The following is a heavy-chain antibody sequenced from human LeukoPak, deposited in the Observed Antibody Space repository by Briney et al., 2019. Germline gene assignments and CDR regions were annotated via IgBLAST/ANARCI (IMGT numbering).Heavy chain of an antibody. CDR2: ISSSGANT. CDR1: GFTFSNYA. V-gene: IGHV3-23*01. CDR3: AKDGHYDSSGFTLQY. J-gene: IGHJ1*01. D-gene: IGHD3-22*01. Sequence: GGSLRLSCAASGFTFSNYAITWVRQAPGKGLEWVSTISSSGANTYYADSVRGQFTISRDNSKNTLYLQMNSLRAEDTAVYYCAKDGHYDSSGFTLQYWGQGTPVTVSS.